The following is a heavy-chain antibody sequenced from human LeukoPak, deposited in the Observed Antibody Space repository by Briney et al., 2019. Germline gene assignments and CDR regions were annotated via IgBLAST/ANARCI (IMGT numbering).Heavy chain of an antibody. J-gene: IGHJ4*02. Sequence: GGSLRLSCAASGFTFSRNGMHWVRQAPGKGLEWVAVIWYDGSNKYYADSVRGRFTISRGNSKNTLYLQMNSLRAEDTAVYYCARVPSSGSYPSFFDYWGQGTLVTVSS. V-gene: IGHV3-33*01. CDR2: IWYDGSNK. D-gene: IGHD1-26*01. CDR1: GFTFSRNG. CDR3: ARVPSSGSYPSFFDY.